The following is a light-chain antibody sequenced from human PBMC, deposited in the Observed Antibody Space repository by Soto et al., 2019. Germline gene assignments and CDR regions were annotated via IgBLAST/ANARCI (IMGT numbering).Light chain of an antibody. Sequence: QSVLAQPPSASGTPGQGVTISCSGSSSNIGSNTVNWYQQIPGTTPKLLIYSSDQRPSGVPDRFSGSKSGTSASLAISGLQSDDEADYYCAAWDDSLTGPVCGGGTKLTVL. CDR3: AAWDDSLTGPV. V-gene: IGLV1-44*01. CDR1: SSNIGSNT. CDR2: SSD. J-gene: IGLJ2*01.